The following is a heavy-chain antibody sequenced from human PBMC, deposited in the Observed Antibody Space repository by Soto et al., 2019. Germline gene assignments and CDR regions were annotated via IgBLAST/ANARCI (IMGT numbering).Heavy chain of an antibody. V-gene: IGHV3-20*04. D-gene: IGHD4-17*01. CDR2: MHRNGNST. J-gene: IGHJ5*01. CDR1: GFSLDEYG. Sequence: EVQLVESGGGVVRPGGSLRLACVVSGFSLDEYGMSWVRQAPGKGPEWVSGMHRNGNSTGYADSVKGRFTISRDDAKNSLYLQMNSLRAEDPAFYYCARDHRWGYEYGDYGDSWGHGTLVTVSS. CDR3: ARDHRWGYEYGDYGDS.